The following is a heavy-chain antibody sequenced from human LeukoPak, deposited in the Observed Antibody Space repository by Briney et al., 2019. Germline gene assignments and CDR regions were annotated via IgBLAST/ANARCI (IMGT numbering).Heavy chain of an antibody. CDR2: IWHDGSHK. D-gene: IGHD3-10*01. V-gene: IGHV3-30*02. J-gene: IGHJ4*02. CDR3: AKDRSPSMVRGLIVGYFDY. CDR1: GFSFDTYA. Sequence: GGSLRLSCAASGFSFDTYAMHWVRQAPGQGLEWVALIWHDGSHKFYSNSVRGQFTISRDNSKNTLYLQMNSLRADDTAVYYCAKDRSPSMVRGLIVGYFDYWGQGTLVTVSS.